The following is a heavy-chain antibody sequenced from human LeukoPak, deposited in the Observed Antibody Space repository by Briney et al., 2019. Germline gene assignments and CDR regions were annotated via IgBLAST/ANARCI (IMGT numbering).Heavy chain of an antibody. CDR3: ASNTGTVFDY. D-gene: IGHD7-27*01. V-gene: IGHV4-34*01. CDR1: GGSFSGYY. J-gene: IGHJ4*02. Sequence: PSETLSLTCAVYGGSFSGYYWSWIRQPPGKGLEWIGEINHSGSTNYNPSLKSRVTISVDTSKHQFSLTLTSVTAADTAVYYCASNTGTVFDYWGQGALVTVSS. CDR2: INHSGST.